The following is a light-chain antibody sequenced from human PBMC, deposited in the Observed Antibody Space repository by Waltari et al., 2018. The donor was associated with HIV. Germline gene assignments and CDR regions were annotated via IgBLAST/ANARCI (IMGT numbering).Light chain of an antibody. CDR3: QAWDTRNVV. CDR2: QDT. CDR1: QLDDKY. Sequence: SYELTQPPSVSVSPGQTASITCSGDQLDDKYAYWYQQKPGESPVLIIYQDTKRPSGTADRFSGASSGNSATLTISGTHAMEWADYYCQAWDTRNVVYGEGTKLTVL. J-gene: IGLJ2*01. V-gene: IGLV3-1*01.